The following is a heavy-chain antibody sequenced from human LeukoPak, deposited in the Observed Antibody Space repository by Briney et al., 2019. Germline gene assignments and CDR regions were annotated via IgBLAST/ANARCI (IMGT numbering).Heavy chain of an antibody. D-gene: IGHD5-24*01. V-gene: IGHV3-23*01. CDR2: ISVTGRLS. Sequence: GGSLRLSCAASGFTFSTSAMSWVRQARGKGLEWVAAISVTGRLSYCADSVNGRFTISRDNSKNTLSLQMNSLRAADTAVYYCAKGGLRDGYSYASWGQGTLITVSS. CDR1: GFTFSTSA. CDR3: AKGGLRDGYSYAS. J-gene: IGHJ5*02.